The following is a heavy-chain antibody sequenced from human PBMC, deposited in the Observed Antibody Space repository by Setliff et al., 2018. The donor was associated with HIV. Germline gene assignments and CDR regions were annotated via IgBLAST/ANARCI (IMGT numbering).Heavy chain of an antibody. D-gene: IGHD6-19*01. CDR3: ARERSAYYYGMDV. CDR1: GFTFSSYW. V-gene: IGHV3-74*01. J-gene: IGHJ6*02. CDR2: INSDGSST. Sequence: GESPKISCAASGFTFSSYWMHWVRQAPGKGLVWVSRINSDGSSTSYADSVKGRFTISRDNAKNTLYLQMNSLRAEGTAVYYCARERSAYYYGMDVWGQGTTVTVSS.